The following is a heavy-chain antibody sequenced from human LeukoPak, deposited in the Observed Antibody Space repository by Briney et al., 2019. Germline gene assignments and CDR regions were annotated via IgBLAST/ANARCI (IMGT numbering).Heavy chain of an antibody. J-gene: IGHJ4*02. CDR3: AKAGAMILQHYFDY. V-gene: IGHV3-30*02. CDR2: IRFDGSDR. D-gene: IGHD3-22*01. Sequence: GGSLRLSCAASGFTLNYYSMNWVRQAPGKGLEWVAFIRFDGSDRYYTDSVKGRFTLYRDISRNTLYLQMNSLRADDTAVYYCAKAGAMILQHYFDYWGQGTLVTVSS. CDR1: GFTLNYYS.